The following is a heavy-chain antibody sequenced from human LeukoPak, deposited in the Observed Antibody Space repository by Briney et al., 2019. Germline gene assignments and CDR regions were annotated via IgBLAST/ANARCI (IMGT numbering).Heavy chain of an antibody. V-gene: IGHV4-39*01. Sequence: SQTPSLTCTVSGGSISSSSYYSGWIRQPPGKQLEWIGSIYYSGSTYYNPSLKSRVTISVDTSKNQFSLKLSSVTAADTAVYYCARQLTKVVAAATVDYWGQGTLVTVSS. J-gene: IGHJ4*02. D-gene: IGHD2-15*01. CDR1: GGSISSSSYY. CDR2: IYYSGST. CDR3: ARQLTKVVAAATVDY.